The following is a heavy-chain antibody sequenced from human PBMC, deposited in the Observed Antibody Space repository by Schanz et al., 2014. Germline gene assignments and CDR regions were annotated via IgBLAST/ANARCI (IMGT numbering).Heavy chain of an antibody. Sequence: EVHLLESGGGLVQPGGSLRLSCVASGFAFSSFAMTWIRQAPGKGLEWLGRIKSKTDGETTDYAAPVKGRFSISRDDSQSTLYLQMNSLKIEDSAVYYCATASSPVREAGAGSSFHLWGQGTLVTVSP. CDR2: IKSKTDGETT. D-gene: IGHD6-13*01. V-gene: IGHV3-15*01. J-gene: IGHJ5*02. CDR1: GFAFSSFA. CDR3: ATASSPVREAGAGSSFHL.